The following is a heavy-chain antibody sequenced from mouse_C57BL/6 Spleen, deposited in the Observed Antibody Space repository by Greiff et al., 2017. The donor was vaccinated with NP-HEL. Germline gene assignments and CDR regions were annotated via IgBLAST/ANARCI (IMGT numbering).Heavy chain of an antibody. V-gene: IGHV6-6*01. CDR1: GFTFSHAW. CDR3: TVITTVEYYYAMDY. Sequence: EVNVVESGGGLVQPGGSMKLSCASSGFTFSHAWMDWVRQSPEKGLEWVAEIRNKANNHATYYTEYGKGGLSISRDDTKSSVYLQMNNLRAEDTGIYYSTVITTVEYYYAMDYWGQGTSVTVSS. CDR2: IRNKANNHAT. D-gene: IGHD1-1*01. J-gene: IGHJ4*01.